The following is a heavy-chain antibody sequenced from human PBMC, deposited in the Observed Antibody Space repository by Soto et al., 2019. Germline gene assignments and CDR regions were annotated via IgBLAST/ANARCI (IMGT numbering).Heavy chain of an antibody. CDR1: GFSVSDKY. D-gene: IGHD6-19*01. Sequence: EVQLVESGGALIQPGGSLRLSCAASGFSVSDKYMTWVRQAPGKGLEWVSVVYGGGTTYYADSVKGRFTISRDDSTNTLFLQLNSLRVEDTAVYYCVQTTGWPGFDFWGQGTLVTVSS. CDR2: VYGGGTT. J-gene: IGHJ4*02. CDR3: VQTTGWPGFDF. V-gene: IGHV3-53*01.